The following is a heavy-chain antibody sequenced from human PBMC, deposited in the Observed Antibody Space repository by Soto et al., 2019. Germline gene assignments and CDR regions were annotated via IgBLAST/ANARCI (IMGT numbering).Heavy chain of an antibody. J-gene: IGHJ5*02. CDR3: ARDRSRYCSSTSCYRAWFDP. V-gene: IGHV4-4*02. Sequence: KTSETLSLTCAVSGGSISSSNWWSWVRQPPGKGLEWIGEIYHSGSTNYNPSLKSRVTISVDKSKNQFSLKLSSVTAADTAVYYCARDRSRYCSSTSCYRAWFDPWGQGTLVTVSS. D-gene: IGHD2-2*02. CDR1: GGSISSSNW. CDR2: IYHSGST.